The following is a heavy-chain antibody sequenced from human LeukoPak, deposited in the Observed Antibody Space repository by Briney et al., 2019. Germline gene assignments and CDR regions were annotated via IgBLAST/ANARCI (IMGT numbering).Heavy chain of an antibody. CDR1: GFTFSSYS. D-gene: IGHD3-22*01. V-gene: IGHV3-21*01. J-gene: IGHJ4*02. CDR2: ISSSSSYI. Sequence: TGGSLRLSCAASGFTFSSYSMNWVRQAPGKGLEWVSSISSSSSYIHYADSVKGRFTISRDNAKNSLYLQMNSLRAEDTAVYYCARDDSSGYSEAWGQGTLVTVSS. CDR3: ARDDSSGYSEA.